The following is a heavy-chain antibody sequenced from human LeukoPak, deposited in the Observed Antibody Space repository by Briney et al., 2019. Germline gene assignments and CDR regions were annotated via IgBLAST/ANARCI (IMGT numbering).Heavy chain of an antibody. CDR3: GGTDRKDSSGH. CDR2: INHSGST. V-gene: IGHV4-34*01. D-gene: IGHD3-22*01. Sequence: MPSETLSLTCAVYGGSFSGYYWSWIRQPPGKGLEWIGEINHSGSTNYNPSLKSRVTISVDTSKNQFSLKLSSVTAADTAVYYCGGTDRKDSSGHWGQGTLVTVSS. J-gene: IGHJ4*02. CDR1: GGSFSGYY.